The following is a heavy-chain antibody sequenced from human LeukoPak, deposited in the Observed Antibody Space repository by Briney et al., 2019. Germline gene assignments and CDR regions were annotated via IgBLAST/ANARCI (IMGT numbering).Heavy chain of an antibody. CDR2: ISSSSSYI. J-gene: IGHJ4*02. CDR3: ARGHYDILTGYFGY. Sequence: GXXLRLSCAASGFTFSSYSMNWVSQAPGKGLEWVSSISSSSSYIYSADSVKGRFTISRDNAKNSLYLQMNSLRAEDTAVYYCARGHYDILTGYFGYWGQGTLVTVSS. D-gene: IGHD3-9*01. V-gene: IGHV3-21*01. CDR1: GFTFSSYS.